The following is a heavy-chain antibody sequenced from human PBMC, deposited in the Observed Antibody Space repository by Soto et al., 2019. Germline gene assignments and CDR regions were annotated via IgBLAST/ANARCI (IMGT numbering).Heavy chain of an antibody. CDR3: ARRRYSSSWYSYYYYGMAV. Sequence: QVQLVQSGSEVKKPGASVKVSCKASGYTFTSYDINWVRQATGQGLEWMGWMNPNSGNTGYAQKFQGRVTMTRNTSITTADTELRSLRSEATAVYYCARRRYSSSWYSYYYYGMAVWCQGTTVSVSS. CDR2: MNPNSGNT. CDR1: GYTFTSYD. V-gene: IGHV1-8*01. J-gene: IGHJ6*02. D-gene: IGHD6-13*01.